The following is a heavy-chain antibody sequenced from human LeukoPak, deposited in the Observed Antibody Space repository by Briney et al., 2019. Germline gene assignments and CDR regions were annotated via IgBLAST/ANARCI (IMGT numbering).Heavy chain of an antibody. J-gene: IGHJ4*02. Sequence: KPSETLSLTCTVSGGSISSYYWSWIQQPPGKGLEWIGYIYYSGSTNYNPSLKSRVTISVDTSKNQFSLKLSSVTAADTAVYYCARGLVSYYDFWSGYNYYFDYWGQGTLVTVSS. D-gene: IGHD3-3*01. CDR2: IYYSGST. CDR1: GGSISSYY. V-gene: IGHV4-59*12. CDR3: ARGLVSYYDFWSGYNYYFDY.